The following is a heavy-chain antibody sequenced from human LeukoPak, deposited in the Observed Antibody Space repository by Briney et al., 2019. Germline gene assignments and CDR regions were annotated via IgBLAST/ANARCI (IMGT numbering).Heavy chain of an antibody. CDR2: IYYSGST. V-gene: IGHV4-59*01. CDR3: ASDKIGYYYDSSGYSN. D-gene: IGHD3-22*01. J-gene: IGHJ4*02. Sequence: PSETLSLTCTVSGGSISSYYWSWIRQPPGKGLEWIGYIYYSGSTYYNPSLKSRVTISVDTSKNQFSLKLSSVTAADTAVYYCASDKIGYYYDSSGYSNWGQGTLVTVSS. CDR1: GGSISSYY.